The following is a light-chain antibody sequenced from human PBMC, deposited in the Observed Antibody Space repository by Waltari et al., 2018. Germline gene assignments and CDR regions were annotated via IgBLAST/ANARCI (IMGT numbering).Light chain of an antibody. CDR1: QSILNSSNNKNY. J-gene: IGKJ1*01. CDR2: CAS. V-gene: IGKV4-1*01. Sequence: DIVMTQSPDSLTVSLGERATINCKSRQSILNSSNNKNYLAWYQQKPGQPPKLLIYCASTREPGVPDRFSGSGSGTDFTLTISSLQTEDVAAYYCQQYFTTPPTFGQGTKVEI. CDR3: QQYFTTPPT.